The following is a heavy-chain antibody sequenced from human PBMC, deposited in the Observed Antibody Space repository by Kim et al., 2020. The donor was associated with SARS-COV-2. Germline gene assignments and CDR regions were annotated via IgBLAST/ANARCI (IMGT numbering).Heavy chain of an antibody. Sequence: GRSLRLSCAASGFTFSSYGMHWVRQAPGKGLEWVAVISYDGSNKYYADSVKGRFTISRDNSKNTLYLQMNSLRAEDTAVYYCARDHYYGMDVWGQGTTVTVSS. J-gene: IGHJ6*02. CDR3: ARDHYYGMDV. CDR2: ISYDGSNK. V-gene: IGHV3-33*05. CDR1: GFTFSSYG.